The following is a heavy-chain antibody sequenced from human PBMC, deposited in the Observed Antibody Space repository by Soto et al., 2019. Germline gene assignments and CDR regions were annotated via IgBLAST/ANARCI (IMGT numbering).Heavy chain of an antibody. CDR2: IQYSVKT. Sequence: PSETLSLTCNVFGDSISSVSHFWGWIRQPPGKGLEWIASIQYSVKTIYNPSLESRVTISVDTSKNQLSLKLSSVTAADTALYYCARHYGSGSEGDYWGQGTLVTVSS. D-gene: IGHD3-10*01. CDR3: ARHYGSGSEGDY. V-gene: IGHV4-39*01. J-gene: IGHJ4*02. CDR1: GDSISSVSHF.